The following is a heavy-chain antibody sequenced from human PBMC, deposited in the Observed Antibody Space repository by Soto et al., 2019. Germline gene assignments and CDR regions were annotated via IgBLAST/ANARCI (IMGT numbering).Heavy chain of an antibody. D-gene: IGHD3-10*01. CDR1: GGSISSYY. CDR2: IYYSGST. V-gene: IGHV4-59*01. Sequence: SETLSLTCTVSGGSISSYYWSWIRQPPGKGLEWIGYIYYSGSTNYNPSLKSRVTISVDTSKNQFSLKLSSVTAADTAVYYCAMEGRITMVRTNYYYYGMDVWGQGTTVTVSS. J-gene: IGHJ6*02. CDR3: AMEGRITMVRTNYYYYGMDV.